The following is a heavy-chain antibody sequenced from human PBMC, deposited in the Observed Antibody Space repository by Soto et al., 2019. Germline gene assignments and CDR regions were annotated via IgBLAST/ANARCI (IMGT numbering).Heavy chain of an antibody. D-gene: IGHD3-10*01. Sequence: QVHLVQSGPELKKPGSSVRVSCKASGDTFSSYTINWVRQAPGLGLEWMGRTIPSLRMSNYALKFQGRLTITADKSTSTAYMELSSLRSEDTAMYYCATSYGSGSQAFDHWGQGALVTVSS. J-gene: IGHJ4*02. CDR2: TIPSLRMS. CDR1: GDTFSSYT. CDR3: ATSYGSGSQAFDH. V-gene: IGHV1-69*02.